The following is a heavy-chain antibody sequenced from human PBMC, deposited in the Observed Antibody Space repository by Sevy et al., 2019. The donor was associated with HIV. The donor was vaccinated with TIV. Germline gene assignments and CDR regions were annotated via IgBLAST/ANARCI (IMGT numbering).Heavy chain of an antibody. CDR3: AREGCTKPHDY. CDR1: GFTFSKYS. D-gene: IGHD2-8*01. J-gene: IGHJ4*02. Sequence: GGSLRLPCAASGFTFSKYSMSWVRQPPGKGLEWVSTLSCGCGEINYADSVKGRFTISRDNSKSSVYLQMNNLRPEDTAVYYCAREGCTKPHDYWGQGTLVTVSS. CDR2: LSCGCGEI. V-gene: IGHV3-23*01.